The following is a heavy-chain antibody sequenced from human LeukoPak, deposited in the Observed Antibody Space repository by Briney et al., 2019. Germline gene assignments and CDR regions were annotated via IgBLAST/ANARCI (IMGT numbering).Heavy chain of an antibody. V-gene: IGHV4-30-4*01. CDR1: GGSISSGDYY. CDR2: IYYSGST. D-gene: IGHD6-19*01. J-gene: IGHJ6*02. Sequence: SQTLSLTCTVSGGSISSGDYYWSWIHQPPGKGLEWIGYIYYSGSTYYNPSLKSRVTISVDTSKNQFSLKLSSVTAADTAVYYCASIAVDYYYYYGMDVWGQGTTVTVSS. CDR3: ASIAVDYYYYYGMDV.